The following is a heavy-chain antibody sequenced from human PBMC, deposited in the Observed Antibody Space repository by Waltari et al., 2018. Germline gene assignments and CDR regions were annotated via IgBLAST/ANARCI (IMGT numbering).Heavy chain of an antibody. CDR3: ARGVVRHYGHYCDY. J-gene: IGHJ4*02. D-gene: IGHD2-2*01. CDR1: VFTFCDPY. Sequence: EVQLVESGGGLVQPGGSLRLSSASSVFTFCDPYMAWVRQAPGKGLEWVGRTRNKANSYTTEYATSMNGRFTISRDDSTNSMYLQMNSLKTEDTAVYYCARGVVRHYGHYCDYWGQGTLVTVSS. CDR2: TRNKANSYTT. V-gene: IGHV3-72*01.